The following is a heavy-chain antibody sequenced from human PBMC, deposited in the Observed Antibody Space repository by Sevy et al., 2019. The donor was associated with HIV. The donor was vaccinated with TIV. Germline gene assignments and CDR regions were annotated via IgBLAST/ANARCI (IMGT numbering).Heavy chain of an antibody. D-gene: IGHD3-22*01. J-gene: IGHJ4*02. Sequence: ASVKVSCKASGYSFTNYYIHWVRQAPGQGLEWMGVINPSGGSTSYAQKLQGRVTMTRDTSTSTVYMELSSLRSEDTAVYYCVRVYYYDYSGPGYWGQGTLVTVSS. CDR3: VRVYYYDYSGPGY. V-gene: IGHV1-46*04. CDR2: INPSGGST. CDR1: GYSFTNYY.